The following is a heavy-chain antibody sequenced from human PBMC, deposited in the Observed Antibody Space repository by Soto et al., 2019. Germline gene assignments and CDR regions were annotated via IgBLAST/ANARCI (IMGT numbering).Heavy chain of an antibody. CDR1: GGSFSGYY. CDR3: ARAKKSQHRAVAYFYYYYYMDV. V-gene: IGHV4-34*01. Sequence: SETLSLTCAVYGGSFSGYYWSWIRQPPGKGLEWIGEINHSGSTNYNPSLKSRVTISVDTSKNQFSLKLSSVTAADTAVYYCARAKKSQHRAVAYFYYYYYMDVWGKGTTVTVSS. CDR2: INHSGST. D-gene: IGHD6-19*01. J-gene: IGHJ6*03.